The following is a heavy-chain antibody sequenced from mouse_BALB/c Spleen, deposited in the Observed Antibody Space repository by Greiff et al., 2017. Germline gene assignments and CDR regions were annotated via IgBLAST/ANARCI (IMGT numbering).Heavy chain of an antibody. V-gene: IGHV1S81*02. CDR2: INPSNGGT. J-gene: IGHJ2*01. CDR1: GYTFTSYV. Sequence: QVQLQQSGPELVKPGASVKMSCKASGYTFTSYVMYWVKQRPGQGLEWIGGINPSNGGTNFNEKFKSKATLTVDKSSSTAYMQLSSLTSEDSAVYYCTRNYRYYFDYWGQGTTLTVSS. CDR3: TRNYRYYFDY. D-gene: IGHD2-14*01.